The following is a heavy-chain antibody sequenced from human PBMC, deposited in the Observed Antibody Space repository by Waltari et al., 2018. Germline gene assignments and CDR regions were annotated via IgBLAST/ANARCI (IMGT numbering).Heavy chain of an antibody. CDR3: ARVLESSGFNFDS. Sequence: EVHLVQSGGGLVQPGRSLRLSCTSSGFTFDDYAMTWYRQAPGKGREWVGFIRTKWYGAPTEYAASVEGRFTISRDDSKGIAYLHLNGLKTEDTGVYYCARVLESSGFNFDSWGQGTLVTVSS. CDR2: IRTKWYGAPT. J-gene: IGHJ4*02. D-gene: IGHD6-19*01. CDR1: GFTFDDYA. V-gene: IGHV3-49*03.